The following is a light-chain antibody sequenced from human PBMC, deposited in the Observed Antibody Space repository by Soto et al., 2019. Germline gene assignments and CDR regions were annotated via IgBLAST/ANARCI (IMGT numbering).Light chain of an antibody. J-gene: IGLJ2*01. CDR2: LDT. CDR3: QAWDDTTGVV. CDR1: DLGNRY. V-gene: IGLV3-1*01. Sequence: SYELTQPPSVSVSPGQTASITCSGGDLGNRYACWYQQKPGQSPVLVIYLDTKRPPGIPERFSGSNSGNTATLTISGTQAVDEADYYCQAWDDTTGVVFGGGTKLTVL.